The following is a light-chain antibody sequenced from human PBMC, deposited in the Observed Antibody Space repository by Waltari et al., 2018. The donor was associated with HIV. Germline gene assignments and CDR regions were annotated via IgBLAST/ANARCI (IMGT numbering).Light chain of an antibody. CDR2: GNS. Sequence: QSLLTQPPSVSGAPGQRFPISCTGRSPNICAGFDVHWYQQLPGTVPKLLIYGNSNRPSGVPHRFSGSKSGTSASLAITGLQAEDEADYYCQSYDRSLSGYVVFGGGTKLTVL. J-gene: IGLJ2*01. CDR3: QSYDRSLSGYVV. CDR1: SPNICAGFD. V-gene: IGLV1-40*01.